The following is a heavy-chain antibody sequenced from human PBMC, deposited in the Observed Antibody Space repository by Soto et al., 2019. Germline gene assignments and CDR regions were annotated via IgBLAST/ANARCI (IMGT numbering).Heavy chain of an antibody. D-gene: IGHD2-21*02. J-gene: IGHJ6*02. CDR1: GFTFSDYY. CDR2: ISSSSSYT. V-gene: IGHV3-11*06. CDR3: ARGQYCGGDCYSGFYYYGMDV. Sequence: QVQLVESGGGLVKPGGSLRLSCAASGFTFSDYYVSWIRQAPGKGLEWVSYISSSSSYTNYADSVKGRFTISRDNAKNSLYLQMNSLRAEDTAVYYCARGQYCGGDCYSGFYYYGMDVWGQGTTVTVSS.